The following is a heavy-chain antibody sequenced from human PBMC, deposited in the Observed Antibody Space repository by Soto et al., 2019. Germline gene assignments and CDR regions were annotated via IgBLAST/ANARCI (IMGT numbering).Heavy chain of an antibody. CDR3: AHRILRTVFGLVTTTAIYFDF. V-gene: IGHV2-5*02. D-gene: IGHD3-3*01. CDR1: GFSLTTSGVG. Sequence: QINLNESGPTVVKPAETLTLTCTFSGFSLTTSGVGVGWIRQSPGKAPEWLALIYWDDDKRYSASLKSRLTITKHTSKKQVVLTMASVDPADTATYYCAHRILRTVFGLVTTTAIYFDFWGQGTPVVVSS. CDR2: IYWDDDK. J-gene: IGHJ4*02.